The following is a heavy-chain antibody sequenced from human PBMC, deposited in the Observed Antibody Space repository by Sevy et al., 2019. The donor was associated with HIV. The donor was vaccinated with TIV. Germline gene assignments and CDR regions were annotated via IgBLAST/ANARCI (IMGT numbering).Heavy chain of an antibody. J-gene: IGHJ4*02. CDR2: ISSSSSYI. D-gene: IGHD6-19*01. CDR3: ARDPHSSGWYYFDY. CDR1: GFTFSSYS. Sequence: GGSLRLSCAAPGFTFSSYSMNWVRQAPGKGLEWVSSISSSSSYIYYADSVKGRFTISRDNAKNSLYLQMNSLRAEDTAVYYCARDPHSSGWYYFDYRGQGTLVTVSS. V-gene: IGHV3-21*01.